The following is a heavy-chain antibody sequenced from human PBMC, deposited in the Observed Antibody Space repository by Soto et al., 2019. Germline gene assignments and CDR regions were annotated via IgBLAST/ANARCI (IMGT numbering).Heavy chain of an antibody. D-gene: IGHD5-12*01. V-gene: IGHV3-21*04. CDR2: MSSTYI. J-gene: IGHJ3*02. CDR3: AKESRFSDYVRAFDI. Sequence: GGSLRLSCAASGFTLSSYNMNWVRQAPGKGLEWVSSMSSTYIYYADSVKGRFTISRDNAKNSLYLQMNSLRAEDTALYYCAKESRFSDYVRAFDIWGQGTMVIVSS. CDR1: GFTLSSYN.